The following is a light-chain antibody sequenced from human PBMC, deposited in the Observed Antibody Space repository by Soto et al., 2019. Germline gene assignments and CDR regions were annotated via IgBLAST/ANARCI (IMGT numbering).Light chain of an antibody. Sequence: DIQLTQSPSFLSASVGDRVTITCRASQGISSDLAWYQQRPGKAPKLLIYAASTLQSGVPSRFSGSGSGTDFTLTISRLEPEDFAVYYCQQYGSSPPWTFGGGTKVDIK. CDR1: QGISSD. J-gene: IGKJ4*01. CDR2: AAS. V-gene: IGKV1-9*01. CDR3: QQYGSSPPWT.